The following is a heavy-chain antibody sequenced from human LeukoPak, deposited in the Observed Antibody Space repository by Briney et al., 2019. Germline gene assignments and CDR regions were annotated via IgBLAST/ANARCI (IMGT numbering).Heavy chain of an antibody. CDR2: ISSSSSTI. Sequence: HPGGSLRLSCAASRFTFSSYSMNWVRQAPGKGLEWVSYISSSSSTIYYADSVKGRFTISRDNAKNSLYLQMNSLRAEDTAVYYCARGDYYDSSGFYHDAFDIWGQGTVVTVSS. CDR1: RFTFSSYS. V-gene: IGHV3-48*04. D-gene: IGHD3-22*01. CDR3: ARGDYYDSSGFYHDAFDI. J-gene: IGHJ3*02.